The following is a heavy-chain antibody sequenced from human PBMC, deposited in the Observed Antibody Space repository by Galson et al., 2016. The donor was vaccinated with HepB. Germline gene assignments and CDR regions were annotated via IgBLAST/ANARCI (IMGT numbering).Heavy chain of an antibody. CDR2: MSHTGGT. V-gene: IGHV4-4*02. CDR1: GASITSGHW. J-gene: IGHJ4*02. CDR3: AASSGWWRLDS. Sequence: SETLSLTCGVPGASITSGHWWSCVRQPPGKGLEWIGEMSHTGGTNYNPSLKSRVTIALDKSNNQFSVKITSMTAADTAVYYCAASSGWWRLDSWGQGVLVTVSS. D-gene: IGHD6-19*01.